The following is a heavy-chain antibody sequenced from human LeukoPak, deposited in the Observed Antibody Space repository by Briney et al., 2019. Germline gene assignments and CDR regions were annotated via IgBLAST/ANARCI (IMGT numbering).Heavy chain of an antibody. D-gene: IGHD3-22*01. CDR3: ARDTDDSSGYLG. J-gene: IGHJ1*01. CDR1: GGSISSGDYY. V-gene: IGHV4-30-4*08. Sequence: PSETLSLTCTVSGGSISSGDYYWSWIRQPPGKGLEWIRYIYYSGSTYYNPSLKSRVTISVDTSKNQFSLKLSSVTAADTAVYYCARDTDDSSGYLGWGQGTLVTVSS. CDR2: IYYSGST.